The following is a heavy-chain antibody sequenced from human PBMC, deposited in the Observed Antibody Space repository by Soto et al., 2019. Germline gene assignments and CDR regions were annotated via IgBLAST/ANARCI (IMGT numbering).Heavy chain of an antibody. CDR3: ARDSVRCSSTSCYWRPVFDY. CDR1: GGTFSSYA. V-gene: IGHV1-69*13. J-gene: IGHJ4*02. CDR2: IIPIFGTA. Sequence: SVRVSCKASGGTFSSYAISWVRQAPGQGLEWMGGIIPIFGTANYAQKFQGRVTITADESTSTAYMELSSLRSEDTAVYYCARDSVRCSSTSCYWRPVFDYWGQGTLVTVSS. D-gene: IGHD2-2*01.